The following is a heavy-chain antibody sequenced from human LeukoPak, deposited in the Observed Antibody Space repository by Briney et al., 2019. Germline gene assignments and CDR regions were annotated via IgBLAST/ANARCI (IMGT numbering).Heavy chain of an antibody. J-gene: IGHJ4*02. D-gene: IGHD3-10*01. CDR2: INPNRGGT. Sequence: ASVKVSCKASGYTFTAHDIHWVRQAPGQGLEWMGRINPNRGGTKYAQKFQGRVTMTRDTSISTAYMELNRLRSDDTAVYYCARVGTDYWGQGTLVTVSS. V-gene: IGHV1-2*02. CDR3: ARVGTDY. CDR1: GYTFTAHD.